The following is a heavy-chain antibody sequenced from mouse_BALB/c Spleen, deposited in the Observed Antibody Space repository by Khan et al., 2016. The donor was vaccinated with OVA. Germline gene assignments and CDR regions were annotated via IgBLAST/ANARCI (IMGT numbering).Heavy chain of an antibody. CDR3: TRSGYGSFAY. V-gene: IGHV1S81*02. CDR2: INPSSGGP. J-gene: IGHJ3*01. D-gene: IGHD2-2*01. CDR1: GYTFTSYY. Sequence: VQLKQSGAELVKPGASVRLSCKASGYTFTSYYLYWVKPRPGQGLEWIGDINPSSGGPNFNEKFKSKATLTVDKSSSTAYIQLNSLTSEDSAVYYCTRSGYGSFAYWGQGTLVTVSA.